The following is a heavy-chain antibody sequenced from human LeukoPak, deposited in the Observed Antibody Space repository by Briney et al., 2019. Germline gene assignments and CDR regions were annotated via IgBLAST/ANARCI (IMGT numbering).Heavy chain of an antibody. Sequence: PSETLSLTCTVSGXSISSYYWSWIRQPPGKGLEWIAYIYYSGSTNYNPCLKSRVAISVDTSKTQFSLKLNSVTAADTAVYYCARDYEDLGVAGTGFDYWGQGTLVTVSS. J-gene: IGHJ4*02. CDR1: GXSISSYY. CDR2: IYYSGST. V-gene: IGHV4-59*01. D-gene: IGHD6-19*01. CDR3: ARDYEDLGVAGTGFDY.